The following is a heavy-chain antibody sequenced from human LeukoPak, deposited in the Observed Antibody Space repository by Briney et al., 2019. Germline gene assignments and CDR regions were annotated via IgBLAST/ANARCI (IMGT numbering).Heavy chain of an antibody. D-gene: IGHD2-15*01. CDR1: GYTFTGYY. Sequence: ASVKVSCKASGYTFTGYYMHWVRQAPGQGLEWMGRINPNSGGTNYAQKFQGRVTMTRDTSISTAYMELSRLRSDDTAVYYCARACSGGSCNWFDPWGQGTLVTASS. CDR3: ARACSGGSCNWFDP. V-gene: IGHV1-2*06. J-gene: IGHJ5*02. CDR2: INPNSGGT.